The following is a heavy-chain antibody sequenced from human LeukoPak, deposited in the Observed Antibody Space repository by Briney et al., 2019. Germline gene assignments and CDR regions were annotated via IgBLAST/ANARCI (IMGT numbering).Heavy chain of an antibody. CDR2: IYYSGST. CDR1: GGSISSYY. D-gene: IGHD6-19*01. CDR3: ARQDSGGWDLDY. J-gene: IGHJ4*02. Sequence: PSETLSLTCTVSGGSISSYYWSWIRQPAGKGLEWIGSIYYSGSTYYNPSLKSRVTISVDTSKNQFSLKLSSVTAADTAVYYCARQDSGGWDLDYWGQGTLVTVSS. V-gene: IGHV4-59*05.